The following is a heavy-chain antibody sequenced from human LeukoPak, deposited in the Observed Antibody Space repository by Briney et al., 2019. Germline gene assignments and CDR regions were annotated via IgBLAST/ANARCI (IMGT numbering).Heavy chain of an antibody. J-gene: IGHJ4*02. CDR1: GGSISSSSYY. D-gene: IGHD2-21*01. V-gene: IGHV4-39*01. CDR3: ARGVVIAPQTFDY. CDR2: IYYSGST. Sequence: SETLSLTCTVSGGSISSSSYYWGWIRQPPGKGLEWIGSIYYSGSTYYNPSLKSRVTISVDTSKNQFSLKLSSVTAADTAVYYCARGVVIAPQTFDYWCQGTLVTVSS.